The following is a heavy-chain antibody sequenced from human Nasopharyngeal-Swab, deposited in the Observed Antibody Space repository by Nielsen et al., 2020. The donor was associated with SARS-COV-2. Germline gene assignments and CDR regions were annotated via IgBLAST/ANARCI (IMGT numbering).Heavy chain of an antibody. D-gene: IGHD5-12*01. CDR2: LYYSGST. V-gene: IGHV4-39*01. J-gene: IGHJ4*02. Sequence: RQAPGKGLEWIGDLYYSGSTYYNPSLKSRVTMSADTSKNHFSLKLGSVTAADTAIYYCASRYSGNFYFDYWSQGTLVTVSS. CDR3: ASRYSGNFYFDY.